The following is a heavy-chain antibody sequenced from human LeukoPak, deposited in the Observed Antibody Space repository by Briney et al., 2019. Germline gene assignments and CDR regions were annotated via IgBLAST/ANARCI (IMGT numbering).Heavy chain of an antibody. V-gene: IGHV3-53*01. D-gene: IGHD5/OR15-5a*01. J-gene: IGHJ6*03. Sequence: GGSLRLSCAASGFTFSSYAMHWVRQAPGKGLEWVSVIYSGGSTYYADSVKGRFTISRDNSKNTLYLQMNSLRAEDTAVYYCARCVTYYYYMDVWGKGTTVTISS. CDR1: GFTFSSYA. CDR2: IYSGGST. CDR3: ARCVTYYYYMDV.